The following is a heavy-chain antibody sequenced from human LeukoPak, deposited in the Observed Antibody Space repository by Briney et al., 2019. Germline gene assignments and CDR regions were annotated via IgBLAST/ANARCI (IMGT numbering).Heavy chain of an antibody. CDR2: INHSGST. CDR1: GGSFSGYY. V-gene: IGHV4-34*01. D-gene: IGHD3-16*02. CDR3: ARLIRQYRPHYFDY. J-gene: IGHJ4*02. Sequence: PSETLSLTCAVYGGSFSGYYWSWIRQPPGKGLEWIGEINHSGSTNYNPSLKSRVTISVDTSKNQFSLKLSSVTAADTAVYYCARLIRQYRPHYFDYWSQGTLVTVSS.